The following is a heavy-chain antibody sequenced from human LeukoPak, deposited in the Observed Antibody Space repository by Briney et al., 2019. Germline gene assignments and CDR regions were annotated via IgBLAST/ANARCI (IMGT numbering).Heavy chain of an antibody. D-gene: IGHD3-10*02. J-gene: IGHJ4*02. CDR3: ARHSYSVPHYFDY. CDR2: ICYNGNA. Sequence: SETLSLTCTVSGGSISNYYWTWIRQPPGKGLEWIAFICYNGNAHYNPSLKSRVTISVDTSKNQFSLRVTSVTAADTAVYYCARHSYSVPHYFDYWGQGTLVTVSS. V-gene: IGHV4-59*08. CDR1: GGSISNYY.